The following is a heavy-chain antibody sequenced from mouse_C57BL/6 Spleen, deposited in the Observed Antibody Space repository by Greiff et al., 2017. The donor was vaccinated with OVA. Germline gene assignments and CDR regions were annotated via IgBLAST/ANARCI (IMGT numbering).Heavy chain of an antibody. Sequence: EVQLVESGGGLVQPKGSLKLSCAASGFSFNTYAMNWVRQAPGPGLEWVARIRSKSNNYASYSADSVKDRFTISRDDSESMLYLQMNNVKTEDTDMYYCVRLYGNSFMDYWGQGTSVTVSS. CDR2: IRSKSNNYAS. J-gene: IGHJ4*01. V-gene: IGHV10-1*01. CDR1: GFSFNTYA. CDR3: VRLYGNSFMDY. D-gene: IGHD2-1*01.